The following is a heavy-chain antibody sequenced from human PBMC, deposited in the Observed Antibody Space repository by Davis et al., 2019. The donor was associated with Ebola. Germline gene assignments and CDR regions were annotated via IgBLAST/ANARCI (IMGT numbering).Heavy chain of an antibody. CDR3: ARTYYYGSGSYYFNWFDP. V-gene: IGHV1-18*01. Sequence: ASVKVTCKASGYTFTSYGISWVQQAPGQGLKWMGWISAYNGNTNYAQKLQGRVTMTTDTSTSTAYMELRSLRSDDTAVYYCARTYYYGSGSYYFNWFDPWGQGTLVTVSS. D-gene: IGHD3-10*01. CDR2: ISAYNGNT. J-gene: IGHJ5*02. CDR1: GYTFTSYG.